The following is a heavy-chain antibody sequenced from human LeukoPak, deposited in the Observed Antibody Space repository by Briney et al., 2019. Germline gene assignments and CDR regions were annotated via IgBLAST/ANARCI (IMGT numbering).Heavy chain of an antibody. CDR2: IYSGGST. CDR3: AREGKDILTGYYSYYFDY. CDR1: GFTVSSNY. Sequence: QSGGSLRLSCAASGFTVSSNYMSWVRQAPGKGLEWDSVIYSGGSTYYADSVKGRFTISRDNSKNTLYLQMNSLRAEDTAVYYCAREGKDILTGYYSYYFDYWGQGTLVTVSS. D-gene: IGHD3-9*01. V-gene: IGHV3-53*01. J-gene: IGHJ4*02.